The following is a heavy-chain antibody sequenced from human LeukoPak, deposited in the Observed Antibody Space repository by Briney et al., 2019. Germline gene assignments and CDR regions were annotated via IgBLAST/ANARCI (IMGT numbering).Heavy chain of an antibody. V-gene: IGHV4-34*01. CDR3: ARGSVAAH. D-gene: IGHD6-19*01. J-gene: IGHJ4*02. CDR2: INHSGCT. CDR1: GGSFSGYY. Sequence: SETLSLTCAVYGGSFSGYYWSWIRQPPGKGLEWIGEINHSGCTNYNPSLKSRVTISVDTSKNQFSLKLSSVTAADTAVYYCARGSVAAHWGQGTLVTVSS.